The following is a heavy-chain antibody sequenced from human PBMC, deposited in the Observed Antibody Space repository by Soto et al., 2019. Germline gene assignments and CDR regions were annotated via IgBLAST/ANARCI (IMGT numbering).Heavy chain of an antibody. V-gene: IGHV1-18*01. J-gene: IGHJ4*02. D-gene: IGHD1-26*01. CDR1: GYTFTSYG. CDR2: ISAYNGNT. Sequence: QVQLVQSGAEVKKPGASVKVSCKASGYTFTSYGISWVRQAPGQGREWMGWISAYNGNTKYAQKFQGRVTMTTDTSTSTAYRERRSLRSDDTAVYYCARDLGGCYYAPVDYWGQGTMVTVSS. CDR3: ARDLGGCYYAPVDY.